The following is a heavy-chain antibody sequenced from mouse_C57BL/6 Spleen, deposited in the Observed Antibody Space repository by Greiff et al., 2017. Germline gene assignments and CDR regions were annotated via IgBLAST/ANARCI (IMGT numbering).Heavy chain of an antibody. CDR1: GYAFTNYL. D-gene: IGHD1-1*01. V-gene: IGHV1-54*01. J-gene: IGHJ4*01. CDR2: INPGSGGT. Sequence: QVQLQQSGAELVRPGTSVKVSCKASGYAFTNYLIEWVKQRPGQGLEWIGVINPGSGGTNYNEKFKGKATLTADKSSSTAYMQLSSLTSEDSAVYYCARYYGSSSHYYAMDYWGQGTSVTVSS. CDR3: ARYYGSSSHYYAMDY.